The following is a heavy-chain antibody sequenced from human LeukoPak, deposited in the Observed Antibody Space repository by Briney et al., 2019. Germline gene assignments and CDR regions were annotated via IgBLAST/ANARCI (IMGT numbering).Heavy chain of an antibody. CDR1: GFTIDGYV. CDR2: ISWDSGNI. V-gene: IGHV3-9*01. CDR3: AKELRIGTGCYDC. J-gene: IGHJ4*02. Sequence: PGRSLRLSCAASGFTIDGYVIHWVRQAPGKELEWVSGISWDSGNIGYADSVKGRFTNSRDNAKNTLYLQMNSPRPEDTALYYCAKELRIGTGCYDCWGQGTPGTVSS. D-gene: IGHD6-19*01.